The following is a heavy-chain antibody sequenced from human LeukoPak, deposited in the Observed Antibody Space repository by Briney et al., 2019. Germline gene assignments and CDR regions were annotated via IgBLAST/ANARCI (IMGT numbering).Heavy chain of an antibody. Sequence: GGSLRLSCAASGFTASSNYISWVRQAPGKGLEWVSVIYSGGNTYYADSVKGQFTNYRHNSKNTLYLQMNSLRAQDTAVYYCARDSLSGSFLYWGQGTLVTVSS. CDR1: GFTASSNY. D-gene: IGHD1-26*01. CDR2: IYSGGNT. CDR3: ARDSLSGSFLY. J-gene: IGHJ4*02. V-gene: IGHV3-53*04.